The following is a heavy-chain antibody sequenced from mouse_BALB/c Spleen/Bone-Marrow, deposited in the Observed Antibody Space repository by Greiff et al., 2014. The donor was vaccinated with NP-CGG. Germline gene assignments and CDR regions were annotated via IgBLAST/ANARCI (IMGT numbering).Heavy chain of an antibody. D-gene: IGHD1-1*01. J-gene: IGHJ1*01. CDR2: INPYNDGT. V-gene: IGHV1-14*01. CDR1: GYTFTSYV. CDR3: SRWGYYGTSLYWYFDV. Sequence: VQLKQSGPELVKPGASVKMSCKASGYTFTSYVIHWVKQKPGQGLEWIGYINPYNDGTKYNEKFKGKATLTSDKSSSTAYMELSSLTSEDSAVYYCSRWGYYGTSLYWYFDVWGAGTTVTVSS.